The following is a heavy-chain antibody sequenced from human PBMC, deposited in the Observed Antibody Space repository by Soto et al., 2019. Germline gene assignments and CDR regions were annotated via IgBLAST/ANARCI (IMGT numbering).Heavy chain of an antibody. CDR1: GFTFSSYA. CDR3: AKDPRVTYYDFWSGYYMGY. Sequence: EVQLLESGGGLVQPGGSLRLSCAASGFTFSSYAMSWVRQAPGKGLEWVSAISGSGGSTYYADYVKGRFTISRDNSKNTLYLQMNSLRAEDTAVYYCAKDPRVTYYDFWSGYYMGYWGQGTLVTVSS. V-gene: IGHV3-23*01. J-gene: IGHJ4*02. D-gene: IGHD3-3*01. CDR2: ISGSGGST.